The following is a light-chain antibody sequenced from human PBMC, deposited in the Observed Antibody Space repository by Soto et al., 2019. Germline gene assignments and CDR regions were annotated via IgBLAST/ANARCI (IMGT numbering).Light chain of an antibody. CDR3: SSYTSSTHPGYV. J-gene: IGLJ1*01. CDR2: EVS. V-gene: IGLV2-14*01. CDR1: SSDVGAYNY. Sequence: QSALTQPASVSGSPGQSITISCTGTSSDVGAYNYVSWYQQNPGKAPKVMIYEVSNRPSGVSNRFSGSKSGNTASLTISGLQAEDEADYYCSSYTSSTHPGYVFGTGTKLTVL.